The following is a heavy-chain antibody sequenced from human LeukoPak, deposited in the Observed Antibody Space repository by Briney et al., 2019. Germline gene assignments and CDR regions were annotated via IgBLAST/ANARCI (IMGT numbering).Heavy chain of an antibody. J-gene: IGHJ4*02. CDR3: ARGAHSYGGNSYY. CDR1: GFTFSSYS. Sequence: GGSLRLSCAASGFTFSSYSMNWVRQAPGKGLEWVSSISSSSSTIYYADSVKGRFTISRDNAKNSLYLQMNSLRAEDTAVYYCARGAHSYGGNSYYWGQGTLVTVSS. CDR2: ISSSSSTI. V-gene: IGHV3-48*04. D-gene: IGHD4-23*01.